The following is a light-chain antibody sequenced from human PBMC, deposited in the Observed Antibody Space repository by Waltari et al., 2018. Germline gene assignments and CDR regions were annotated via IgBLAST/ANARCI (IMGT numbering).Light chain of an antibody. CDR2: VSSDGSR. J-gene: IGLJ3*02. V-gene: IGLV4-69*01. Sequence: QQPDKGRRYLMKVSSDGSRMKADAIPDRFAGSSSGAARYLSVSSLQSEDDADYYCQTWGHCTWVFGGGTNLTVL. CDR3: QTWGHCTWV.